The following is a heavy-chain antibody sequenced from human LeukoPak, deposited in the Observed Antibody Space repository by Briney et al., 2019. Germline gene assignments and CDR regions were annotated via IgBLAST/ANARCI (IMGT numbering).Heavy chain of an antibody. D-gene: IGHD6-19*01. V-gene: IGHV3-21*04. J-gene: IGHJ4*02. CDR1: GFTFSSYS. Sequence: PGGSLRLSCAASGFTFSSYSMNWVRQAPGKGLEWVSSISSSSYIYYADSVKGRFTISRDNSKNTLYLQMNSQRAEDTAVYYCAKVLGWVSWGQGTLVTVSS. CDR3: AKVLGWVS. CDR2: ISSSSYI.